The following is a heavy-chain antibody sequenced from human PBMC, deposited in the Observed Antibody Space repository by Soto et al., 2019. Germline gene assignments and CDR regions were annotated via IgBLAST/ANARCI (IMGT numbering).Heavy chain of an antibody. CDR1: GYTFTGYY. D-gene: IGHD6-13*01. J-gene: IGHJ5*02. Sequence: ASVKVSSKASGYTFTGYYMHWVRQAPGQGLEWMGWINPNSGGTNYAQKFQGWVTMTRDTSISTAYMELSRLRSDDTAVYYCAREVYSSSLNWLDPWGQGTLVTVSS. CDR2: INPNSGGT. V-gene: IGHV1-2*04. CDR3: AREVYSSSLNWLDP.